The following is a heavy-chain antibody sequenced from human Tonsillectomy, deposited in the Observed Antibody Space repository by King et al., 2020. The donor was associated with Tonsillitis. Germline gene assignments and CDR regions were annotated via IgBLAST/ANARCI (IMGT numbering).Heavy chain of an antibody. J-gene: IGHJ4*02. CDR1: GFTLSSYT. CDR3: AKVPVLSSPSLDY. CDR2: IRGDGST. Sequence: EVQLVESGGGLIQPGGSLRVSCAASGFTLSSYTMTWVRQAAGKGLEWVSSIRGDGSTYYADSVRGRFTISRDNSKNTLYLQMNSLRADDTAVYYCAKVPVLSSPSLDYWGQGTLVTVSS. D-gene: IGHD3-9*01. V-gene: IGHV3-23*04.